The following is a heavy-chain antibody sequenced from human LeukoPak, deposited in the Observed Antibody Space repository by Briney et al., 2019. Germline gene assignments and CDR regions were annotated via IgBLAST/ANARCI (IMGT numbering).Heavy chain of an antibody. D-gene: IGHD3-22*01. V-gene: IGHV1-2*02. J-gene: IGHJ4*02. CDR1: GYTFTGYY. CDR2: INPNSGGT. Sequence: ASVKVPCKASGYTFTGYYMHWVRQAPGQGLEWMGWINPNSGGTNYAQKFQGRVTMTRDTSISTAYMELSRLRSDDTAVYYCARGPGGYYDSSGYYYWGQGTLVTVSS. CDR3: ARGPGGYYDSSGYYY.